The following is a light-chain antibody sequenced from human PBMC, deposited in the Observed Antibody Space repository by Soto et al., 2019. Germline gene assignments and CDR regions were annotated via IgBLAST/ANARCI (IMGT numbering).Light chain of an antibody. V-gene: IGKV4-1*01. CDR3: QQYYGPPHT. Sequence: DIVMTQSPDSLAVSLGERATINCKSSQSILYSSNNKNYLAWYQEKPGQPPRLLIYWASTRESGVPDRFSGAGSGTDFTLTISSLQAEDAAVYYSQQYYGPPHTFGQGTKLEIK. CDR2: WAS. J-gene: IGKJ2*01. CDR1: QSILYSSNNKNY.